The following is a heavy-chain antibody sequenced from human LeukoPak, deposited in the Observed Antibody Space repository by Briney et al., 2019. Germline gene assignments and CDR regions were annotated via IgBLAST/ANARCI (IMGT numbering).Heavy chain of an antibody. J-gene: IGHJ4*02. D-gene: IGHD6-13*01. CDR2: IYYSGST. CDR1: GGSISSYY. Sequence: PSETLSLTCTVSGGSISSYYWSWIRQPPGKGLEWIGYIYYSGSTNYNPSLKSRVTISVDTSKNQFSLKLSSVTAADTAVYYCARSADGYSSSWYKVDYWGQGTLVTVSS. V-gene: IGHV4-59*01. CDR3: ARSADGYSSSWYKVDY.